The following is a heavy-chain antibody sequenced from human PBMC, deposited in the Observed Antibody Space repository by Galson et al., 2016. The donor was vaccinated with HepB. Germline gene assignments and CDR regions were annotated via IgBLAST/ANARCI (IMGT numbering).Heavy chain of an antibody. CDR1: GFTVSSNY. V-gene: IGHV3-53*01. CDR2: IYSGGST. D-gene: IGHD6-19*01. CDR3: VTATGWYGFGSFDI. Sequence: SLRLSCAASGFTVSSNYMSWVRQAPGKGLEWISIIYSGGSTYYADSVKGRFTVSRDNSKNTLYLQMNSLRAEDTAVYYCVTATGWYGFGSFDIWGQGTLVTVSS. J-gene: IGHJ3*02.